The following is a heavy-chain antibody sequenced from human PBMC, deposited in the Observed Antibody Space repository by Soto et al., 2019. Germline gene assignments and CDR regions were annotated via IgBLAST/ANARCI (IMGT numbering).Heavy chain of an antibody. CDR3: ARDGNFYDTSGFYPD. Sequence: GGSLRLSCAASGFTFSSYWMNWVRQAPGKGLEWVANIKQDGSDKYYVDSVKGRFTISRDNAKKSLFLQMNSLRAEDTAMYYCARDGNFYDTSGFYPDWGQGTLVTVSS. V-gene: IGHV3-7*03. CDR2: IKQDGSDK. J-gene: IGHJ4*02. D-gene: IGHD3-22*01. CDR1: GFTFSSYW.